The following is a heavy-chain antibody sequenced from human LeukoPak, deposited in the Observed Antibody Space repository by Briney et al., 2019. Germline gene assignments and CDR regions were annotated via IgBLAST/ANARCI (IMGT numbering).Heavy chain of an antibody. Sequence: GGSLRLSCEASGFTFSTYSMTWVRQAPGKGLEWVSSISSSSSYIYYADSVKGRFTISRDNAKNSLYLQMNSLRAEDTAVYYCARASLKQQLVDYWGQGTLVTVSS. CDR3: ARASLKQQLVDY. J-gene: IGHJ4*02. CDR2: ISSSSSYI. CDR1: GFTFSTYS. V-gene: IGHV3-21*01. D-gene: IGHD6-13*01.